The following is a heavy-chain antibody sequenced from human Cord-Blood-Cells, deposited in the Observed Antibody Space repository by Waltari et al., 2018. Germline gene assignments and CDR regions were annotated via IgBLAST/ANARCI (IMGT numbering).Heavy chain of an antibody. CDR1: GFTFSNAW. CDR2: IKSKTDGGTT. CDR3: TTDLDTMVRGVDY. J-gene: IGHJ4*02. Sequence: EVQLVESGGGLVKPGGSLRLSCAASGFTFSNAWMSWVRHAPGKGLEVVGRIKSKTDGGTTDYAAPVKGRVTISRDDSKNTLYLQMNSLKTEDTAVYYCTTDLDTMVRGVDYWGQGTLVTVSS. V-gene: IGHV3-15*01. D-gene: IGHD3-10*01.